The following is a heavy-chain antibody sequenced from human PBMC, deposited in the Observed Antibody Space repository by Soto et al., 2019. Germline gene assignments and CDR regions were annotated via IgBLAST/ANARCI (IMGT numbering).Heavy chain of an antibody. D-gene: IGHD3-22*01. Sequence: QVQLVQSGAEVKKPGASVKVSCKASGYSFTDYPMQWVRQAPGQGLEWLGWINVATGATRYSHSFQGRVTFDRDTSASTAYMELSSLRSEDTAVYFCTRENYESSGYYPMSLWGQGTLVTVCS. J-gene: IGHJ1*01. CDR2: INVATGAT. CDR3: TRENYESSGYYPMSL. CDR1: GYSFTDYP. V-gene: IGHV1-3*01.